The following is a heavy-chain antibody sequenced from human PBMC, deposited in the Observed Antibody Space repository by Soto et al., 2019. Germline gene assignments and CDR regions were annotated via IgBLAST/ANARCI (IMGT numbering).Heavy chain of an antibody. J-gene: IGHJ5*01. D-gene: IGHD3-10*01. V-gene: IGHV4-34*01. CDR3: ARGYGPMGLGLFDS. CDR1: GESFSAYY. Sequence: SETLSLTCAVYGESFSAYYRTWIRQPPGKGLEWIGEINHSGSTKYNPSLRSRVTVSVDTSKHQFSLKLSSVTAADTAVYYCARGYGPMGLGLFDSWGQGSLVTVSS. CDR2: INHSGST.